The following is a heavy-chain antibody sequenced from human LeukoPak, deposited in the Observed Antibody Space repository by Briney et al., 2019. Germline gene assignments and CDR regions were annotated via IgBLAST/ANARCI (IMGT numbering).Heavy chain of an antibody. CDR1: DGSFSGYY. V-gene: IGHV4-34*12. CDR3: ARERPRDGYKLFDY. Sequence: SETLSLTCDVSDGSFSGYYWGWIRQPPGKGLEWIGEIIHSGSSNYSPSLKSRVTISVDTSKNQFSLKLSSVTAADTAVYYCARERPRDGYKLFDYWGQGTLVTVSS. CDR2: IIHSGSS. D-gene: IGHD5-24*01. J-gene: IGHJ4*02.